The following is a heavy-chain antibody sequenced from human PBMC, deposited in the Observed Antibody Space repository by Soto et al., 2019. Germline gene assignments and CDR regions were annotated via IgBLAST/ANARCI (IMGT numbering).Heavy chain of an antibody. V-gene: IGHV4-4*02. CDR1: GGSISSSNW. D-gene: IGHD2-2*01. J-gene: IGHJ6*02. Sequence: SETLSLTCAVSGGSISSSNWWSWVRQPPGKGLEWIGEIYHSGSTNYNPSLKSRVTISVDKSKNQFSLKLSSVTAADTAVYYCARVDVVVPAASTLGYYYYGMDVWGQGTTVTVSS. CDR3: ARVDVVVPAASTLGYYYYGMDV. CDR2: IYHSGST.